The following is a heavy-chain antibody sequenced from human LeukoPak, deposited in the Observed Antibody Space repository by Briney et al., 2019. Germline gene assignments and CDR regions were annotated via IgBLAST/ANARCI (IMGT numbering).Heavy chain of an antibody. V-gene: IGHV1-69*05. CDR3: ASKATLGVVVPAATYYYYMDV. CDR2: IIPIFGTA. J-gene: IGHJ6*03. D-gene: IGHD2-2*01. Sequence: WASVKVSCKAFGGTFSSYAISWVRQAPGQGLEWMGGIIPIFGTANYAQKLQGRVTITTDESTSTAYMELSSLRSEDTAVYYCASKATLGVVVPAATYYYYMDVWGKGTTVTVSS. CDR1: GGTFSSYA.